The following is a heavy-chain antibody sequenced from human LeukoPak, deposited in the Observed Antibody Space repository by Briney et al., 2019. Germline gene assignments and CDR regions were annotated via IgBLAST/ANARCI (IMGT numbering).Heavy chain of an antibody. CDR3: ARGDPTAWYNWFDS. CDR2: ISRSGTT. V-gene: IGHV4-38-2*02. D-gene: IGHD4-11*01. CDR1: GYSISSGYY. J-gene: IGHJ5*01. Sequence: SETLSLTCTASGYSISSGYYWGWIRQSPGKGLELIGSISRSGTTHYNPSLKNRVTISVDTSKNQFSLRLRSVTAADTAVYFCARGDPTAWYNWFDSWGQGTLVTVSS.